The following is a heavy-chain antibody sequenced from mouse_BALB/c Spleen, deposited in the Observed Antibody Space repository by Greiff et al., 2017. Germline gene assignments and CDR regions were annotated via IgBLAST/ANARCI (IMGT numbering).Heavy chain of an antibody. CDR2: INPSNGGT. CDR1: GYTFTSYY. J-gene: IGHJ3*01. D-gene: IGHD4-1*01. CDR3: TTGTGSPWFAY. Sequence: VQLQQSGAELVKPGASVKLSCKASGYTFTSYYMYWVKQRPGQGLEWIGEINPSNGGTNFNEKFKSKATLTVDKSSSTAYMQLSSLTSEDSAVYYCTTGTGSPWFAYWGQGTLVTVSA. V-gene: IGHV1S81*02.